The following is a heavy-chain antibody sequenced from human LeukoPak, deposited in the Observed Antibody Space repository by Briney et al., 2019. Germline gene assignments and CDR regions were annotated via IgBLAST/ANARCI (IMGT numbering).Heavy chain of an antibody. J-gene: IGHJ4*02. CDR2: IYYSGST. CDR3: ARVDRGSSWWFPDY. V-gene: IGHV4-59*01. CDR1: GVSISSEY. Sequence: PSETLSLTCPVSGVSISSEYWSCVRQPPGKGLEWIGYIYYSGSTNYNPSLKSRVTISVDTSKNQFSLKLSSVTAADTAVYYCARVDRGSSWWFPDYWGQGTLVTVSS. D-gene: IGHD6-13*01.